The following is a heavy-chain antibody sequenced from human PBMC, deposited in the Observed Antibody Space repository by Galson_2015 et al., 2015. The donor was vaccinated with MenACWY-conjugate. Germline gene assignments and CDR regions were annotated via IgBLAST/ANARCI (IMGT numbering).Heavy chain of an antibody. Sequence: SLRLSCAASGFAFDDYPMHWVRHAPGKGLEWVSLISWDGGSTYYADSVKGRFTISRDNSKNSLYLQMNSLKSEDTGVYYCTVDRMSGGARWWWNYWGQGTLVTVSS. CDR3: TVDRMSGGARWWWNY. V-gene: IGHV3-43*01. CDR1: GFAFDDYP. J-gene: IGHJ4*02. D-gene: IGHD2-21*01. CDR2: ISWDGGST.